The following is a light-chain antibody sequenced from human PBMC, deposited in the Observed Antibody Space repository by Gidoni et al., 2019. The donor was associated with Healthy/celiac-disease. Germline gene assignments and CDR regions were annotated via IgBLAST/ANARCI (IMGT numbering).Light chain of an antibody. CDR3: AAWDDSLNGVV. Sequence: QSVLTQPPSASGTPGQRVTISCSGSSSNIGSNTVNWYHQFPGTAPKLLIYSNNQRPSGVPERFSGSKSGTSASLAISGLQSEDEADYYCAAWDDSLNGVVFGGGTKLTVL. J-gene: IGLJ2*01. CDR2: SNN. CDR1: SSNIGSNT. V-gene: IGLV1-44*01.